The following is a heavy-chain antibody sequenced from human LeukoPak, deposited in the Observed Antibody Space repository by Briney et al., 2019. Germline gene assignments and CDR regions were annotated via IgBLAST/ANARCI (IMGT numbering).Heavy chain of an antibody. CDR3: ARGGHRYEY. D-gene: IGHD3-10*01. CDR2: INLDGSEK. Sequence: GGSLRLSCAVSGLTFSSYWMTWVRQAPGKGLEWVANINLDGSEKHYVDSVKGRFTISRDNARDSLYLQMNSLRAEDTAVYYCARGGHRYEYWGQGTLVTVSS. CDR1: GLTFSSYW. V-gene: IGHV3-7*01. J-gene: IGHJ4*02.